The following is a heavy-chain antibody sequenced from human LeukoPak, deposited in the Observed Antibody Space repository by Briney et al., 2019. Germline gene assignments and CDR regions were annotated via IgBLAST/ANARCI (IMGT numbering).Heavy chain of an antibody. CDR3: AKLRSADWGPIDC. CDR1: GFTFSSYA. D-gene: IGHD7-27*01. Sequence: PGRSLRLSCAASGFTFSSYAMHWVRQAPGKGLEWVAVISYDGSNKYYADSVKGRFTISRDNSKSTLFLQMNSLRAEDTAVYYCAKLRSADWGPIDCGGQGTLVTVSS. CDR2: ISYDGSNK. V-gene: IGHV3-30-3*02. J-gene: IGHJ4*02.